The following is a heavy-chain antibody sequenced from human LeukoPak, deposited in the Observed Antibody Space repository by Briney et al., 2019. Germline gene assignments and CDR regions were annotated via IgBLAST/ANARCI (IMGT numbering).Heavy chain of an antibody. V-gene: IGHV3-30-3*01. CDR3: ARGAYCGGDCAFDI. CDR1: GFTFSSYA. CDR2: ISYDGSNK. D-gene: IGHD2-21*01. Sequence: GGSLRLSCAASGFTFSSYAMHWVRQAPGKGLEWVAVISYDGSNKYYVDSVKGRFTISRDNSKNALYLQMNSLRAEDTAVYYCARGAYCGGDCAFDIWGQGTMVTVSS. J-gene: IGHJ3*02.